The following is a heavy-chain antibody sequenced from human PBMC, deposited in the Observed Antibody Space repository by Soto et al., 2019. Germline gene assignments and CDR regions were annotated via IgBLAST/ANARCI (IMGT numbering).Heavy chain of an antibody. V-gene: IGHV4-4*07. Sequence: LALTCTVSGGSISSYYWSWIRQPAGKGLEWIGRIYTSGSTNYNPSLKSRVTMSVDTSKNQFSLKLSSVTAADTAVYYCAREETGSKAPLLDYWGQGTLVTVSS. J-gene: IGHJ4*02. CDR3: AREETGSKAPLLDY. CDR2: IYTSGST. CDR1: GGSISSYY. D-gene: IGHD3-10*01.